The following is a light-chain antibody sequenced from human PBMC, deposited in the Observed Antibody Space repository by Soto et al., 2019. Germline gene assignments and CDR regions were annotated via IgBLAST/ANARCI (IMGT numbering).Light chain of an antibody. Sequence: DIVMTQSLAPLAVSLGERATINCKSSQTVFYSPNNKNYLAWYQQKPRQPPKLLIYWALSRESGVPDRFGGTGSWTDFTHPISSLQAEDAAVYSCQQYYSSPTWTFGQANKVDIK. V-gene: IGKV4-1*01. CDR2: WAL. J-gene: IGKJ1*01. CDR3: QQYYSSPTWT. CDR1: QTVFYSPNNKNY.